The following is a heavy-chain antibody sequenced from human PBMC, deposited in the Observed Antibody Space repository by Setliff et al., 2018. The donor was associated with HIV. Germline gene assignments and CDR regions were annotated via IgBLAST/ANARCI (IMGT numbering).Heavy chain of an antibody. CDR3: ARETGDIAAIALYSFDY. V-gene: IGHV1-3*01. CDR1: GYTFTSYA. D-gene: IGHD6-13*01. J-gene: IGHJ4*02. Sequence: ASVKVSCKASGYTFTSYAMYWVRQAPGQRLEWMGWINAGNGNTKYSQKFQGRVTITRDTSASTAYMELSSLRSEDTAVYYCARETGDIAAIALYSFDYWGQGTLVTVSS. CDR2: INAGNGNT.